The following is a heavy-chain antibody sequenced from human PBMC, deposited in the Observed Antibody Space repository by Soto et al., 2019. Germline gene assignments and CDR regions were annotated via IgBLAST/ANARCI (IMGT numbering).Heavy chain of an antibody. D-gene: IGHD6-13*01. CDR2: ISGSGGST. CDR1: WFNVGDDC. CDR3: AKEDPPYSSSWYGPFDY. Sequence: CGAPIHSCAGSWFNVGDDCVSWVRPARGKGLEWVSAISGSGGSTYYADSVKGRFTISRDNSKNTLYLQMNSLRAEDTAVYYCAKEDPPYSSSWYGPFDYWGQGTLVTVSS. J-gene: IGHJ4*02. V-gene: IGHV3-23*01.